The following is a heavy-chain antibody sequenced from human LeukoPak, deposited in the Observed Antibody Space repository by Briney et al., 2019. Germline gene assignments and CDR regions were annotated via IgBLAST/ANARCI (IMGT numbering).Heavy chain of an antibody. Sequence: EASVKVSCKASGGTFSSYAISWVRQAPGQGLEWMGGIIPIFGTANYAQKFQGRVTITTDESTSTAYMELSSLRSEDTAVYYCARHRGWQWLDYYYMDVWGKGTTIPVSS. J-gene: IGHJ6*03. D-gene: IGHD6-19*01. CDR3: ARHRGWQWLDYYYMDV. CDR1: GGTFSSYA. V-gene: IGHV1-69*05. CDR2: IIPIFGTA.